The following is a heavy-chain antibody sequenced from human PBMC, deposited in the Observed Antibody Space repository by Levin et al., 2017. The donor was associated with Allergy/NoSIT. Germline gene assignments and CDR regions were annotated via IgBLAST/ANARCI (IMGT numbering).Heavy chain of an antibody. Sequence: LSLTCAASGFTFSSYGMHWVRQAPGKGLEWVAVIWDDGYKKYYADSVKGRFTISRDNSKNTLYLQMNSLSAEDTAVYYCARVLRFYYYYYMDVWGKGTTVTVSS. D-gene: IGHD5-12*01. CDR3: ARVLRFYYYYYMDV. CDR1: GFTFSSYG. CDR2: IWDDGYKK. V-gene: IGHV3-33*01. J-gene: IGHJ6*03.